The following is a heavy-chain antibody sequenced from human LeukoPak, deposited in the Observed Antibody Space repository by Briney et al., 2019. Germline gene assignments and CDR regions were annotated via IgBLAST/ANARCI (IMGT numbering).Heavy chain of an antibody. CDR2: ISSSSYI. D-gene: IGHD3-10*01. V-gene: IGHV3-21*01. J-gene: IGHJ4*02. CDR3: ARDPGVRALDY. Sequence: GGSLRLSCAASGFTFSTYSMNWVRQAPGKGLEWVSSISSSSYIYYADSVKGRFTISRDNAKNSLYLQMNGLRAEDTAVYYCARDPGVRALDYWGQGTLVTVSS. CDR1: GFTFSTYS.